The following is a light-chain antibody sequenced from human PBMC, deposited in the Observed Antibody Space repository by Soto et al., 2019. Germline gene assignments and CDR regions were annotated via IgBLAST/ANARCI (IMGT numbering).Light chain of an antibody. CDR1: SSDVGSYNT. Sequence: QSALTQPASVSGSPGQSITISCTGTSSDVGSYNTVSRYQQHPGKAPKLMIFEDTERPSGVSHRFSASKSGNTAYLSISGLQAEDEAYYYCCSSAGDTLVVFGGVTELTGL. J-gene: IGLJ2*01. CDR3: CSSAGDTLVV. V-gene: IGLV2-23*01. CDR2: EDT.